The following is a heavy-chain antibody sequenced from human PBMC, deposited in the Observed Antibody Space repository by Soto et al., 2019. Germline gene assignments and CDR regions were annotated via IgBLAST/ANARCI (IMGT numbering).Heavy chain of an antibody. CDR3: ARGDYGTGGYPFPYFDY. V-gene: IGHV1-2*02. D-gene: IGHD2-8*02. J-gene: IGHJ4*02. CDR1: GYSFTGYY. Sequence: HEHLVQSGAEVKRPGASLKVSCKASGYSFTGYYIHWVPQAPGQGLEWMGWINPDSGATNYAQNVQGRVTLTSDTSISTASMDLTSLTSDDTAVYYCARGDYGTGGYPFPYFDYWGQGTLVIVSS. CDR2: INPDSGAT.